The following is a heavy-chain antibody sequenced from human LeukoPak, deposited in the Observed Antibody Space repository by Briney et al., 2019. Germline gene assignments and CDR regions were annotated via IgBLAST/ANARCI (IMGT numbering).Heavy chain of an antibody. CDR3: AKDLGVLLWFGELLEPSSFDY. V-gene: IGHV3-23*01. CDR1: GFTFSSYD. Sequence: GGSLRLSCAASGFTFSSYDMSWVRQAPGKGLEWVSAISGSGGSTYYADSVKGRFTISRDNSKNTLYLQMNSLRAEDTAVYYCAKDLGVLLWFGELLEPSSFDYWGQGTLVTVSS. D-gene: IGHD3-10*01. CDR2: ISGSGGST. J-gene: IGHJ4*02.